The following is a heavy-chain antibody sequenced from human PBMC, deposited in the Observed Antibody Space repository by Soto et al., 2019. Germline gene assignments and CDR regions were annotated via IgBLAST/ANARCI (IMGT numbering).Heavy chain of an antibody. CDR2: ISGSGGST. Sequence: GGSLRLSWAASGCTFSSYGVSWVRQAPGKGLEWVSAISGSGGSTYYADSVKGRFTISRDNSKNTLYLQMNSLRAEDTAVYYCAKGQLLWFGELNYYYYGMDVWGQGTTVNVSS. V-gene: IGHV3-23*01. D-gene: IGHD3-10*01. CDR1: GCTFSSYG. CDR3: AKGQLLWFGELNYYYYGMDV. J-gene: IGHJ6*02.